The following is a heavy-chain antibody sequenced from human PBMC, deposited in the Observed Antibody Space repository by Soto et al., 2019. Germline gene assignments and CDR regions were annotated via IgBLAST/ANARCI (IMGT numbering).Heavy chain of an antibody. V-gene: IGHV3-74*01. CDR3: ARPTYYYDSSGKSAY. CDR1: GFTFSSYW. J-gene: IGHJ4*02. CDR2: INSDGSST. D-gene: IGHD3-22*01. Sequence: PGGSLRLSCAASGFTFSSYWMHWVRQAPGKGLVWVSRINSDGSSTSYADSAKGRFTISRDNATNTLYLQLNSLRAEDTAVYYCARPTYYYDSSGKSAYWGEVTLITV.